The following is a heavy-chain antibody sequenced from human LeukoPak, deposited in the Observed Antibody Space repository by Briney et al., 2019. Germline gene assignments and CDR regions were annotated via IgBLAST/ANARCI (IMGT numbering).Heavy chain of an antibody. CDR3: ARTPDGWYFDL. J-gene: IGHJ2*01. Sequence: QEQLQESGPGLVKASETLSLTCTVSGGSISSYYWSWIRQPPGRGLEWLGYIYYSGSTNYNPSLKSRVTISVDTSKNQFSLKLSSVTAADTAVYYCARTPDGWYFDLWGRGTLVTVSS. D-gene: IGHD5-24*01. CDR2: IYYSGST. CDR1: GGSISSYY. V-gene: IGHV4-59*01.